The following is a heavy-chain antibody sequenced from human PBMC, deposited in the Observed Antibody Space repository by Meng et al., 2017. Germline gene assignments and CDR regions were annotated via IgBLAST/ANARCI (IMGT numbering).Heavy chain of an antibody. J-gene: IGHJ4*02. D-gene: IGHD3-22*01. CDR3: ARDLNYYDTSGATNH. CDR2: IYGGGGT. V-gene: IGHV3-66*02. Sequence: EVQVVEAGGGLVQPGGSLRLSCAASGINVSRNYMSWVRQAPGKGLEWVSVIYGGGGTFYADAVKGRFTISRDTSKNTVYLQMNSLRAEDTALYYCARDLNYYDTSGATNHWGQGTLVTVSS. CDR1: GINVSRNY.